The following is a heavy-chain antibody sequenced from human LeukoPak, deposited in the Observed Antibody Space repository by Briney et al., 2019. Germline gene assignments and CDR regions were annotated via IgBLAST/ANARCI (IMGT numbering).Heavy chain of an antibody. J-gene: IGHJ4*02. CDR1: GGSISSSSYY. CDR2: IYYSGNT. CDR3: ARQYNSGYGLPFDY. Sequence: SETLSLTCTVSGGSISSSSYYWGWIRQPPGKGLEWIGSIYYSGNTYYNPSLKSRVTISVDTSKNQFSLKLNSVTAADTAVYYRARQYNSGYGLPFDYWGQGTLVTVSS. D-gene: IGHD5-12*01. V-gene: IGHV4-39*01.